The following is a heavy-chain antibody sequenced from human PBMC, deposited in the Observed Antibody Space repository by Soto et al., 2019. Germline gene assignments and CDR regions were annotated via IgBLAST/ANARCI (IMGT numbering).Heavy chain of an antibody. V-gene: IGHV1-8*01. D-gene: IGHD3-22*01. Sequence: SVKVSCKASGYTFTSYDINWVRQATGQGLEWMGWMNPNSGNTCYAQKFQGRVTMTKDTSTDTAYMELSSLRSEDTAVYYCATVSVSLVITMIVVVNDAFAIWGQGTMVTVSS. CDR3: ATVSVSLVITMIVVVNDAFAI. CDR1: GYTFTSYD. CDR2: MNPNSGNT. J-gene: IGHJ3*02.